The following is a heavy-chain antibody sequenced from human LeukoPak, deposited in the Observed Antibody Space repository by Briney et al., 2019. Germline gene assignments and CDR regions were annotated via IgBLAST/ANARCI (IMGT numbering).Heavy chain of an antibody. Sequence: SETLSLTCTVSGGSISSYYWSWIRQPAGKGLEWIGRMYTSGSTNYNPSLKSRVTMSVDTSKYQFSLKLSSVTAADTAVYYCARDDGDYEGSYGMDVWGQGTTVTVSS. D-gene: IGHD4-17*01. V-gene: IGHV4-4*07. CDR3: ARDDGDYEGSYGMDV. CDR1: GGSISSYY. CDR2: MYTSGST. J-gene: IGHJ6*02.